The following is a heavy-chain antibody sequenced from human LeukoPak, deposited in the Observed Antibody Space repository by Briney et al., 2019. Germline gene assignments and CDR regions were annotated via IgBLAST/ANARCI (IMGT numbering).Heavy chain of an antibody. J-gene: IGHJ4*02. Sequence: GGSLRLSCAASGFTFSSYAMSWVRQAPGKGLEWVSSISSSSSYMSYADSVKGRFTISRDNAKNSLNLQMSSLRAEDTAVYYCARVPGGLEWSDFDYWGQGTLVTVSS. V-gene: IGHV3-21*01. CDR1: GFTFSSYA. CDR2: ISSSSSYM. D-gene: IGHD3-3*01. CDR3: ARVPGGLEWSDFDY.